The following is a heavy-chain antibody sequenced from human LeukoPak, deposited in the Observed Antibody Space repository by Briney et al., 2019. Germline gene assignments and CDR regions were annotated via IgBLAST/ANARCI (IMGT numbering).Heavy chain of an antibody. CDR2: ITAYSGNR. CDR1: GYTFTSYG. J-gene: IGHJ6*02. Sequence: ASVKVPCKASGYTFTSYGISWVRQAPGQGLEWMGWITAYSGNRNYAQKLQGRVTMTTDTSTSTAYMELRSLRSDDTAVYYCARDHGSRNWNCPLDYYYGMDVWGQGTTVTVSS. V-gene: IGHV1-18*01. D-gene: IGHD1-7*01. CDR3: ARDHGSRNWNCPLDYYYGMDV.